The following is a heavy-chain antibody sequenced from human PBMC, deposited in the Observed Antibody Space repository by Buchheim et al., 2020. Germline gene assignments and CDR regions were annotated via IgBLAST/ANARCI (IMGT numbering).Heavy chain of an antibody. CDR3: AGGVAATLWYFDL. Sequence: QVYLQQSGPGLVKPSETLSLTCTVSGDSISSYYWSWIRLPPEKRLEWFGYIYYSGSTNYNPSLKSRVTISIDTSKNQFSLNLSSVTAADTAVYYCAGGVAATLWYFDLWGRGTL. J-gene: IGHJ2*01. V-gene: IGHV4-59*01. D-gene: IGHD2-15*01. CDR1: GDSISSYY. CDR2: IYYSGST.